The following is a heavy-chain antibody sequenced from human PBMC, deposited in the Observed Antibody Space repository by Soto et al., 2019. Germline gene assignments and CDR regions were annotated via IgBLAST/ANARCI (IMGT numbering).Heavy chain of an antibody. CDR1: GGSVSSGGYS. CDR2: IYHTGNA. V-gene: IGHV4-30-2*06. Sequence: LQLQQSGSGQVKPSETLSLTCAVSGGSVSSGGYSWSWIRQSPERGLEWIGYIYHTGNAYYTASLKTRVTMSLDKSNNRFTLNLKSLTAAATAVYYCASSLVTQNVWTENGFDSWGQGTLVTVSS. J-gene: IGHJ4*02. CDR3: ASSLVTQNVWTENGFDS. D-gene: IGHD2-21*02.